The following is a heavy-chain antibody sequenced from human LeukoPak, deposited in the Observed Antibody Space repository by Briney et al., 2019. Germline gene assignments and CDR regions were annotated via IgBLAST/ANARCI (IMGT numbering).Heavy chain of an antibody. J-gene: IGHJ3*02. CDR2: ISSSSSFI. CDR3: ARDGLGSWGYDAFDI. CDR1: GFTFSSYS. V-gene: IGHV3-21*01. D-gene: IGHD3-16*01. Sequence: GGSLRLSCAASGFTFSSYSMNWVRQAPGKGLEWVSSISSSSSFIYYADSVKGRFTISRDNAKNSLYLQMNSLRAEDTAVYYCARDGLGSWGYDAFDIWGQGTMVTVSS.